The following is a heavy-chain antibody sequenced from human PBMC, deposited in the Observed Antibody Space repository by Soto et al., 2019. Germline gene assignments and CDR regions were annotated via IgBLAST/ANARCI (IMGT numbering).Heavy chain of an antibody. J-gene: IGHJ5*02. CDR1: GGSISDDGYY. Sequence: QLQLQESGPGLVKPSETLSLTCTVSGGSISDDGYYWGWIRQPPGKGLEWIGSMYYSGTSSYNPSLKSRVSMSVDTSKKQLSLRLISVTAADTAVYYCARLHCDSPNCVPLDPWGQGTLVTVSS. CDR2: MYYSGTS. V-gene: IGHV4-39*01. D-gene: IGHD3-22*01. CDR3: ARLHCDSPNCVPLDP.